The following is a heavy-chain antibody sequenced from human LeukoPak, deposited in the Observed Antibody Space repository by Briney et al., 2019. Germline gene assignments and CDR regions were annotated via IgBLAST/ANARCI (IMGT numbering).Heavy chain of an antibody. CDR1: GFTFSSYS. V-gene: IGHV3-21*01. D-gene: IGHD6-19*01. J-gene: IGHJ5*02. Sequence: GGSLRLSCAASGFTFSSYSMNWVRQAPGKGLEWVSSISSSSSYIYHADSVKGRFTISRDNAKNSLYLQMNSLRAEDTAVYYCARGPDIAVAGTNWFDPWGQGTLVTVSS. CDR3: ARGPDIAVAGTNWFDP. CDR2: ISSSSSYI.